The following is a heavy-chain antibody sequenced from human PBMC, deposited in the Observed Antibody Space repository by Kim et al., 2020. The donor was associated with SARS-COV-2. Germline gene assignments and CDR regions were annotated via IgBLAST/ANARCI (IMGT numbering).Heavy chain of an antibody. V-gene: IGHV3-23*01. CDR1: GFTFSSYA. Sequence: GGSLRLSCAASGFTFSSYAMSWVRQAPGKGLEWVSAISGSGGSTYYADSVKGRFTISRDNSKNTLYLQMNSLRAEDTAVYYCANQDCSRTSCYLIDYWGQGTLVTVSS. CDR2: ISGSGGST. J-gene: IGHJ4*02. CDR3: ANQDCSRTSCYLIDY. D-gene: IGHD2-2*01.